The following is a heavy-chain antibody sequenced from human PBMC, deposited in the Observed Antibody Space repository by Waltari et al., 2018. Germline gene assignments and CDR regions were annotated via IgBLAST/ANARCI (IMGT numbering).Heavy chain of an antibody. D-gene: IGHD1-26*01. CDR3: ARDLYSGSYSDDY. V-gene: IGHV3-7*01. Sequence: EVQMVESGGDLVQPGGSLRLSCVASGFSLSSYWMSWVRQAPGKGLDGVANIKQDGTIKGYVGSVKGRFTISRDNAKNSLYLQMNSLGGEDTAVYYCARDLYSGSYSDDYWGQGTLVTVSS. CDR2: IKQDGTIK. CDR1: GFSLSSYW. J-gene: IGHJ4*02.